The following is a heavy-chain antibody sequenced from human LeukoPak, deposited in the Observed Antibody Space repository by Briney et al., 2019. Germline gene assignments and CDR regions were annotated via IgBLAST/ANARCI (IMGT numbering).Heavy chain of an antibody. CDR3: AAHLPNNYFDY. V-gene: IGHV1-18*04. Sequence: ASVKVSCKASGYTFTGYYMHWVRQAPGQGLEWMGWISAYNGNTNYAQKLQGRVTMTTDTSTSTAYMELRSLRSDDTAVYYCAAHLPNNYFDYWGQGTLVTVSS. CDR2: ISAYNGNT. J-gene: IGHJ4*02. CDR1: GYTFTGYY.